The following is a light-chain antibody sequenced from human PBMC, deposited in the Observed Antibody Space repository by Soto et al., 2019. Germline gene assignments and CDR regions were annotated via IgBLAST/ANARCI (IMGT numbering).Light chain of an antibody. CDR1: QSVSSSY. CDR2: GAS. J-gene: IGKJ5*01. CDR3: EHFGGTTFT. V-gene: IGKV3-20*01. Sequence: EIVLTQSPGTLSLSPGEGATLSCRASQSVSSSYIAWYQQRPRQTPSLLIYGASTRATGIPDRFSGSVSGTHFTLTISRLEPGDFAVYYCEHFGGTTFTFGQGTRLEIK.